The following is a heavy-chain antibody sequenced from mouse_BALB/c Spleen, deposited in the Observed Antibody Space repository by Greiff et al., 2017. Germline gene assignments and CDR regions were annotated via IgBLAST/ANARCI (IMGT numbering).Heavy chain of an antibody. CDR1: GYTFSSYW. Sequence: VQLQQSGAELMKPGASVKISCKATGYTFSSYWIEWVKQRPGHGLEWIGEILPGSGSTNYNEKFKGKATFTADTSSNTAYMQLSSLTSEDSAVYYCARGVYYYGSSYTWFAYWGQGTLVTVSA. V-gene: IGHV1-9*01. CDR3: ARGVYYYGSSYTWFAY. D-gene: IGHD1-1*01. CDR2: ILPGSGST. J-gene: IGHJ3*01.